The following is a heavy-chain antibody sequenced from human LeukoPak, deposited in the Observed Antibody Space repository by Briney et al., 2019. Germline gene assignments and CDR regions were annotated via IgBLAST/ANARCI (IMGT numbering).Heavy chain of an antibody. CDR1: GFTFSSYW. D-gene: IGHD3-3*01. V-gene: IGHV3-74*01. Sequence: GGSLGLSCAASGFTFSSYWMHWVRQAPGKGLVWVSRINTDGSSTSYADSVKGRFTISRDNAKNTLYLQMNSLRAEDTAVYYCARPDINYDFWSGYYSSNAFDIWGQGTMVTVSS. CDR2: INTDGSST. CDR3: ARPDINYDFWSGYYSSNAFDI. J-gene: IGHJ3*02.